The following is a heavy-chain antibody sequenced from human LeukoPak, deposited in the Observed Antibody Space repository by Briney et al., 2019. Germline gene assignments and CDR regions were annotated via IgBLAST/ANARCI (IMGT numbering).Heavy chain of an antibody. J-gene: IGHJ6*03. Sequence: ASVKVSCTASGYTFTGYYMHWVRQAPGQGLEWMGWINPNSGSTSYAQTFQGRVTMTRDMSKSTVYMELSSLRSEDTAVYYCARDSKYYDSSGYYLYYYYYMDVWGKGTTVTVFS. CDR3: ARDSKYYDSSGYYLYYYYYMDV. CDR1: GYTFTGYY. CDR2: INPNSGST. D-gene: IGHD3-22*01. V-gene: IGHV1-2*02.